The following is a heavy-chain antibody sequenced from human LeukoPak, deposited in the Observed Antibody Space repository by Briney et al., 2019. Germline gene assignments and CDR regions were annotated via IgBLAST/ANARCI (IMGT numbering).Heavy chain of an antibody. CDR1: GYTLTELS. Sequence: ASVKVSCKVSGYTLTELSMHWVRQAPGKGLEWMGGFDPEDGETIYAQKFQGRVTMTEDTSTDTAYMELSSLRSEDTAVYYCASFGGHEYSSSPRPLDYWGQGTLVTVSS. CDR3: ASFGGHEYSSSPRPLDY. D-gene: IGHD6-13*01. V-gene: IGHV1-24*01. J-gene: IGHJ4*02. CDR2: FDPEDGET.